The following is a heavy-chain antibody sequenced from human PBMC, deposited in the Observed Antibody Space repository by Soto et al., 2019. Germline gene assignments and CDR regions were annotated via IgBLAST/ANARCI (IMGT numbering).Heavy chain of an antibody. CDR2: INPNSGGT. Sequence: ASVKVSCKASGYTFTGYYMHWVRQAPGQGLEWMGWINPNSGGTNYAQKFQGWVTMTRDTSISTAYMELSRLRSDDTAVYYCARVRKCIRYYYYGMDVWGQGTTVTVSS. J-gene: IGHJ6*02. CDR1: GYTFTGYY. CDR3: ARVRKCIRYYYYGMDV. V-gene: IGHV1-2*04.